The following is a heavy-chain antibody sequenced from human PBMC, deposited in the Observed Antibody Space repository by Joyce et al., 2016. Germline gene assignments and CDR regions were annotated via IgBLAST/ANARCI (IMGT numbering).Heavy chain of an antibody. CDR1: GFTFDGYA. CDR2: ISWNSGSM. V-gene: IGHV3-9*01. CDR3: VKDYGSGSYFSWGYFDY. J-gene: IGHJ4*02. Sequence: EVQLVESGGGLVQPGRSLRLSCAASGFTFDGYAMHWVRQVPGKGLEWVSGISWNSGSMGYADSGQGRFTISRDNAKNSLYLQMNSLRPEDTAFYYCVKDYGSGSYFSWGYFDYWGLGMLVTVSS. D-gene: IGHD1-26*01.